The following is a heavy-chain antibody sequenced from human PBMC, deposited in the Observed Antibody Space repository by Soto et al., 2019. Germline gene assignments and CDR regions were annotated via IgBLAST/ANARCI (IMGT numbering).Heavy chain of an antibody. CDR3: ARRGYGSRWPNVYMDV. J-gene: IGHJ6*03. CDR1: GFTFSNYE. CDR2: ISNNGAHT. V-gene: IGHV3-64*01. Sequence: EAQLVESGGGLVQPGGSLRLSCAASGFTFSNYEMHWVRQAPGKGLEYVSGISNNGAHTDYAKSVKGRFTISRDNSENTLYLQMRSLRAEDMDLYYCARRGYGSRWPNVYMDVWGKGTTVTVSS. D-gene: IGHD6-13*01.